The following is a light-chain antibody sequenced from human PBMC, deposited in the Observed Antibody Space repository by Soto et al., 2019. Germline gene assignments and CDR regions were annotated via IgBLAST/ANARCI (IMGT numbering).Light chain of an antibody. Sequence: TQSPATLSVSPGETATLSCRASQSISSNLAWYQQKPGQAPRLLIYGASTRATGIPARFSGSGSGTEFTLTISSLQSEDFAVYYCQQYNNWPLTLGGGTKVDIK. CDR3: QQYNNWPLT. CDR1: QSISSN. J-gene: IGKJ4*01. CDR2: GAS. V-gene: IGKV3-15*01.